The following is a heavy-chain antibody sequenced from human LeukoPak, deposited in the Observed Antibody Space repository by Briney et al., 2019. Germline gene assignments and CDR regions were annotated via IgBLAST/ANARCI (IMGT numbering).Heavy chain of an antibody. CDR2: ISSSSSSTI. D-gene: IGHD3-9*01. Sequence: PGRSLRLSCAASGFTFTSYGMNWVRQAPGKGLEWVSYISSSSSSTIYYADSVKGRFTISRDNSKNTLYLQMNSLRAEDTAVYYCAKDPYDILTGYRFHDYWGQGTLVTVSS. J-gene: IGHJ4*02. V-gene: IGHV3-48*01. CDR3: AKDPYDILTGYRFHDY. CDR1: GFTFTSYG.